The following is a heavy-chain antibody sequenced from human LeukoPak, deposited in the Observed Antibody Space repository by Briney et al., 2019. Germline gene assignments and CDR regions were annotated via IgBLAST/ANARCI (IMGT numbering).Heavy chain of an antibody. CDR3: ASGYSDYADYYNYYMDV. CDR2: INPDSGST. D-gene: IGHD4-11*01. Sequence: GASVKVSCKASGYSFTGYYMHWVRQAPGQGLEWMGWINPDSGSTNYAQKFQGRVTMTRDTSITTAYMELSRLTSDDTAVYYCASGYSDYADYYNYYMDVWGKGTTDTVSS. V-gene: IGHV1-2*02. CDR1: GYSFTGYY. J-gene: IGHJ6*03.